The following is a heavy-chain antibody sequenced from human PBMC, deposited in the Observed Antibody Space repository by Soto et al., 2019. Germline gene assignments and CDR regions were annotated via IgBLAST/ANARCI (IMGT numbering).Heavy chain of an antibody. CDR1: GYTFTGYY. J-gene: IGHJ3*02. Sequence: QVQLVQSGAEVKKPGASVKVSCKASGYTFTGYYMHWVRQAPGQGLEWMGGINPNSGGRNYAQKFQSWVTMTSDTSISTAYMELSRLRADDTAVYYCAREGIAVAGNAFDILGQGTMVTVSS. CDR2: INPNSGGR. V-gene: IGHV1-2*04. CDR3: AREGIAVAGNAFDI. D-gene: IGHD6-19*01.